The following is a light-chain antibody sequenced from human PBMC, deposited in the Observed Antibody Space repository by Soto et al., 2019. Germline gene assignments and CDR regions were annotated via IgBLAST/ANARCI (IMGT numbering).Light chain of an antibody. J-gene: IGKJ5*01. CDR1: QSVPRSY. V-gene: IGKV3-20*01. Sequence: EIVLTQSPGTLSLSPGEIAPLYCRASQSVPRSYLAWYQQKPGQAPRLLIYGTSSRATGIPYRFSGSGSGTDFTLTISRLEPEDFALFYCQQYGSSITFGQGPRLEIK. CDR2: GTS. CDR3: QQYGSSIT.